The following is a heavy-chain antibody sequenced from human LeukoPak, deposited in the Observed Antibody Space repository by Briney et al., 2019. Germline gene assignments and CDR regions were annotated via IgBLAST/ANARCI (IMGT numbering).Heavy chain of an antibody. CDR3: ARDSQMLIAVAGSPPGY. V-gene: IGHV1-18*01. D-gene: IGHD6-19*01. CDR2: ISAYNGNT. CDR1: GYTFTSYG. Sequence: ASVKVSCKASGYTFTSYGISWVRQAPGQGLEWMGWISAYNGNTNYAQKLQGRVIMTTDTSTSTAYMELRSLRSDDTAVYYCARDSQMLIAVAGSPPGYWGQGTLVTVSS. J-gene: IGHJ4*02.